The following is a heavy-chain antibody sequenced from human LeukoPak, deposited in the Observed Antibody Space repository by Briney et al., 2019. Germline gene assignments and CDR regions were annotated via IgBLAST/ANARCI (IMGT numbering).Heavy chain of an antibody. CDR2: ISNSGSSI. Sequence: GGSLRLSCAASGFTFSDYYMGWIRQTPGKGLEWILYISNSGSSIYYADSVKGRFTISRDNAENSLYLQMNSLRAEDTALYYCARGNHRGVNFYDMDVWGKGTTVTVSS. CDR1: GFTFSDYY. V-gene: IGHV3-11*01. CDR3: ARGNHRGVNFYDMDV. J-gene: IGHJ6*03. D-gene: IGHD1-14*01.